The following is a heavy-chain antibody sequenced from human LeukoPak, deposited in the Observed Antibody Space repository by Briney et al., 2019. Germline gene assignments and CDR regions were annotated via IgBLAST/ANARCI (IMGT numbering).Heavy chain of an antibody. Sequence: GGSLRLFCAASGFTFSSYAMSWVRQAPGKGLEWVSGISGSGGTTYYADSVKGRFTISRDNSKNTLYLQMKSLRAEDTAVYYCAKGLDYVVTPFDYWGQGTLVTVSS. CDR2: ISGSGGTT. CDR1: GFTFSSYA. V-gene: IGHV3-23*01. J-gene: IGHJ4*02. D-gene: IGHD4-23*01. CDR3: AKGLDYVVTPFDY.